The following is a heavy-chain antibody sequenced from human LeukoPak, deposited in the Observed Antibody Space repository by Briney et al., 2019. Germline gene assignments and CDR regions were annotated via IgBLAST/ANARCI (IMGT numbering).Heavy chain of an antibody. J-gene: IGHJ5*02. CDR2: IYYSGNT. D-gene: IGHD7-27*01. Sequence: SETLSLTCTVSGGSISSSSYYWGWIRQPPGKGLEWIGSIYYSGNTYYNPSLKSRVTISVDTSKNQFSLKLSSVTAADTAVYYCARRWGNRFDPWGQGTLVTVSS. V-gene: IGHV4-39*01. CDR3: ARRWGNRFDP. CDR1: GGSISSSSYY.